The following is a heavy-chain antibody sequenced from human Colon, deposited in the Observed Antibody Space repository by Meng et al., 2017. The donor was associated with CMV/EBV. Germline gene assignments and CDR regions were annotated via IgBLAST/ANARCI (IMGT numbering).Heavy chain of an antibody. CDR3: AGDRFDCSGESCYSGGLNYYYYALDA. Sequence: GESLKISCAASGFTFSTYSMSWVRQTPGKGLEWVSSISSSGSYISYADSVKGRFTIPRDNAKNSLLLQMNSLRAEDTAVYYCAGDRFDCSGESCYSGGLNYYYYALDAWGQGTTVTVSS. J-gene: IGHJ6*02. V-gene: IGHV3-21*01. CDR1: GFTFSTYS. D-gene: IGHD2-15*01. CDR2: ISSSGSYI.